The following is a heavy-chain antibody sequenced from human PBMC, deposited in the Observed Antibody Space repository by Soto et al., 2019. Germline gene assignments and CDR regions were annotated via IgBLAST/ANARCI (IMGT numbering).Heavy chain of an antibody. D-gene: IGHD2-15*01. Sequence: QVQLQESGPGLVKPSQTLSLTCTVSGGSISSGGYYWSWIRQHPGKGLEWIGYIYYSGSTYYNPSLKSRVTISVDTSKNQFSLKLSSVTAADTAVYYCASGGGRLGYCSGGSCTFDYWGQGTLVTVSS. J-gene: IGHJ4*02. CDR3: ASGGGRLGYCSGGSCTFDY. CDR2: IYYSGST. CDR1: GGSISSGGYY. V-gene: IGHV4-31*03.